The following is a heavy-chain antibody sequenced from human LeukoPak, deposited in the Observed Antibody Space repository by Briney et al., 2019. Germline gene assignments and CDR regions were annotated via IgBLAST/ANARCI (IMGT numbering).Heavy chain of an antibody. CDR1: GGTFSSYP. CDR3: ASTFGVVYYYMDV. D-gene: IGHD3-3*01. Sequence: ASVKVSCKASGGTFSSYPINWVRQAPGQGLEWMGAIVPFVTIPTYAQKFQGRVTITADKSTSTAYMELSSLRSEDTAVYYCASTFGVVYYYMDVWGKGTTVTVSS. J-gene: IGHJ6*03. V-gene: IGHV1-69*10. CDR2: IVPFVTIP.